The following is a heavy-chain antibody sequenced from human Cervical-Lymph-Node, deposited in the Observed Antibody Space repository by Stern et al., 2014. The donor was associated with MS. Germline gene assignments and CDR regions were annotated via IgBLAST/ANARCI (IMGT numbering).Heavy chain of an antibody. J-gene: IGHJ4*02. CDR2: IYYTGST. D-gene: IGHD6-19*01. CDR1: GGSISSSNW. CDR3: ARKTWIGVAGTFDK. V-gene: IGHV4-4*02. Sequence: QVQLQESGPGLVKPSGTLSLTCDVSGGSISSSNWWGWVRQPPGKGLEWIGEIYYTGSTNYNPSLKSRVSILVDRAKNQFSMRLSSVTAADTAVYFCARKTWIGVAGTFDKWGQGTLVTVSS.